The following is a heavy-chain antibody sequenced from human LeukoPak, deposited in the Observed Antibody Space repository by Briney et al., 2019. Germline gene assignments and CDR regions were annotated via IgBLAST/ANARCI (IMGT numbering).Heavy chain of an antibody. J-gene: IGHJ6*03. CDR2: IYYSGST. CDR3: ATYSRSWLKAFYMDV. CDR1: GYSISSGYY. D-gene: IGHD6-13*01. V-gene: IGHV4-38-2*02. Sequence: PSETLSLTCTVSGYSISSGYYWGWIRQPPGKGLEWIGSIYYSGSTYYNASLKSRVTISVDTSKNQFSLKLSSVTAADAAVYFCATYSRSWLKAFYMDVWGKGTTVTVSS.